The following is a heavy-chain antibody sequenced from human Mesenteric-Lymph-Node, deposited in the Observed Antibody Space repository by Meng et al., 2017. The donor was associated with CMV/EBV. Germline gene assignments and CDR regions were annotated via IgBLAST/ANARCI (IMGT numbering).Heavy chain of an antibody. CDR1: GFTFSSYA. D-gene: IGHD3-16*01. CDR3: AKPNCLWGAFDI. CDR2: IYSDNTTT. Sequence: GGSLRLSCAASGFTFSSYAMNWVRQAPGKGLEWVSVIYSDNTTTYYVDAVKGRFTISRDNSKNTLYLQMNSLRADDTATYYCAKPNCLWGAFDIWGQGTMVTVSS. J-gene: IGHJ3*02. V-gene: IGHV3-23*03.